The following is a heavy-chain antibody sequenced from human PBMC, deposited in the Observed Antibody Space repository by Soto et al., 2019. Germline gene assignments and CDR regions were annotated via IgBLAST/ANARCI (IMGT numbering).Heavy chain of an antibody. CDR1: GFTFSSYG. D-gene: IGHD3-22*01. V-gene: IGHV3-33*01. Sequence: GGSLRLSCAASGFTFSSYGMHWVRQAPGKGLEWVAVIWYDGSNKYYADSVKGRFTISRDNSKNTLYLQMNSLRAEDTAVYYCARETYYYDSSGYAFDYWGQGTLVTVSS. J-gene: IGHJ4*02. CDR2: IWYDGSNK. CDR3: ARETYYYDSSGYAFDY.